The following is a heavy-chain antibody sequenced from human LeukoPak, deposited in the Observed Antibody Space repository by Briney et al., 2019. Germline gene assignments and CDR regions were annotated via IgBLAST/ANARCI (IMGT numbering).Heavy chain of an antibody. CDR1: GLTFSTCG. Sequence: GGSLRLSCAASGLTFSTCGMHWVRQAPGKGLEWVAFIRYDGRNKYYSDSVKGRFIISRDNSENTLSLQMNSPRAEDTAVYYCAKDRSYYDSGGYRNFDYWGQGTLVTVSS. V-gene: IGHV3-30*02. D-gene: IGHD3-22*01. J-gene: IGHJ4*02. CDR2: IRYDGRNK. CDR3: AKDRSYYDSGGYRNFDY.